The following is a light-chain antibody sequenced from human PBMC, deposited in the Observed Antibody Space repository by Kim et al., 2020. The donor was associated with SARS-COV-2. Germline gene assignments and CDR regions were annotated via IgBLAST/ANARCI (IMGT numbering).Light chain of an antibody. CDR3: QQYGSSPT. CDR2: GAS. J-gene: IGKJ5*01. Sequence: EIVLTQSPGTLFLSPGERATLSCRASQSVSSSTLAWYQQKRGQGTRLLIYGASTRATGIPDRFSGSGSGTDFTLTITRLEPEDFAVYYCQQYGSSPTFGQGTRLEIK. V-gene: IGKV3-20*01. CDR1: QSVSSST.